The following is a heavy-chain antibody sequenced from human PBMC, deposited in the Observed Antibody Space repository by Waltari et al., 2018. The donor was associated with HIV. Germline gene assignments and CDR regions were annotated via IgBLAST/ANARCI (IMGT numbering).Heavy chain of an antibody. CDR1: VFTFSSYW. Sequence: EVQLVESGGGLVQPGGSMRLPCAASVFTFSSYWMHWVRQAPGKGLVWVSRINSDVSSTSYADSVKGRFTISRDNAKNTLYLQMNSLRAEDTAVYYCARLGYVWGSYRSPRAFDIWGQGTMFTVSS. V-gene: IGHV3-74*01. CDR3: ARLGYVWGSYRSPRAFDI. D-gene: IGHD3-16*02. J-gene: IGHJ3*02. CDR2: INSDVSST.